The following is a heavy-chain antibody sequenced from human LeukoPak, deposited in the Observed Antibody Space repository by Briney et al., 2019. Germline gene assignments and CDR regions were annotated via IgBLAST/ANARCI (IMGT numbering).Heavy chain of an antibody. D-gene: IGHD6-13*01. Sequence: PSETLSLTCAVSGDSISSSPYYWVWIRQPPGKGLEWIGGVFYSGTTYYNPSLKSRVTISVDTSKNQFSLQLRSVTAADTAVYYCARNKAAAGTTGFDPWGQGTLVTVSS. V-gene: IGHV4-39*07. CDR2: VFYSGTT. CDR1: GDSISSSPYY. J-gene: IGHJ5*02. CDR3: ARNKAAAGTTGFDP.